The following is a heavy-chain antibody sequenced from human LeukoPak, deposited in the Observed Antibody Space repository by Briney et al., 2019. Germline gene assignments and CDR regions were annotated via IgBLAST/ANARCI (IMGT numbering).Heavy chain of an antibody. D-gene: IGHD3-3*01. Sequence: GESLKISCAASGFTFSSYWMSWVRQAPGKGLEWVANIKQDGSEKYYVDSVKGRFTISRDNAKNSLYLQMNSLRAEDTAVYYCARDQAPTYYYDFWSGYIDYWGQGTLVTVSS. J-gene: IGHJ4*02. CDR3: ARDQAPTYYYDFWSGYIDY. CDR1: GFTFSSYW. CDR2: IKQDGSEK. V-gene: IGHV3-7*01.